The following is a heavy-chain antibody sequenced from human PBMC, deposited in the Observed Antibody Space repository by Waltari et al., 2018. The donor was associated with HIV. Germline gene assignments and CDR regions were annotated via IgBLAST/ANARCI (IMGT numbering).Heavy chain of an antibody. V-gene: IGHV4-38-2*02. CDR3: ARVEWGYNWNYLGLDP. J-gene: IGHJ5*02. Sequence: QVQLQESGPGLVKPSETLSLTCTVSGYSISSGYYWGWIRQPPGKGLEWIGSIYHSGSTYYNPSLKSRVTISVDTSKNQFSLKLSSVTAADTAVYYCARVEWGYNWNYLGLDPWGQGTLVTVSS. CDR2: IYHSGST. CDR1: GYSISSGYY. D-gene: IGHD1-7*01.